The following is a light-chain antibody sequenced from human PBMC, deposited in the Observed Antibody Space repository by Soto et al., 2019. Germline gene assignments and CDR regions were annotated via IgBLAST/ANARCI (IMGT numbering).Light chain of an antibody. Sequence: EIVLTQSPATLSLSPGERATLSCGASQSVSSYLAWYQQKPGQAPRLLIYDASSRATGIPVRFSGSGSGTDFTLTISSLEPEDFAVYYCQHRSNWRLTCGGGTQGEI. CDR3: QHRSNWRLT. CDR1: QSVSSY. CDR2: DAS. V-gene: IGKV3-11*01. J-gene: IGKJ4*01.